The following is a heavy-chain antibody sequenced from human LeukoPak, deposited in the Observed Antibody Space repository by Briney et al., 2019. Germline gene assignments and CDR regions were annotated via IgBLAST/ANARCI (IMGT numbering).Heavy chain of an antibody. V-gene: IGHV4-39*07. CDR2: IYNSGST. CDR3: ANVGVAGTLDPHN. Sequence: PSETLSLTCTVSGGSISSSSYYWGWIRQPPGKGLEWIGSIYNSGSTYYNPSLKSRVTISVDTSKNQFSLKLSSVTAADTAVYYCANVGVAGTLDPHNWGQGTLVTVSS. J-gene: IGHJ4*02. D-gene: IGHD6-19*01. CDR1: GGSISSSSYY.